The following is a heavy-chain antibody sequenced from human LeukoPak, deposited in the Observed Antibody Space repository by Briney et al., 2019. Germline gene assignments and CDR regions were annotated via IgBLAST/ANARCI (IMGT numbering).Heavy chain of an antibody. CDR3: AREVYYDTSGFYSYFDH. CDR1: GDSISSGRYY. Sequence: SQTLSLTCTVSGDSISSGRYYWSWIRQPAGKGLEWIGRIYTSGSTNYNPSLKSRVTISVDTSKNQFSLKLSSVTAADTAVYYYAREVYYDTSGFYSYFDHWGQRSLVSVSS. D-gene: IGHD3-22*01. V-gene: IGHV4-61*02. CDR2: IYTSGST. J-gene: IGHJ4*02.